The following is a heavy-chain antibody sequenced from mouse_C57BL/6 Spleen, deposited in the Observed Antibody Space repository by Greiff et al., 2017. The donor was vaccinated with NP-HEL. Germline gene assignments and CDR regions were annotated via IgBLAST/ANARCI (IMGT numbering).Heavy chain of an antibody. CDR3: ARVTTVVATEYFDY. CDR2: IYPRSGNT. D-gene: IGHD1-1*01. CDR1: GYTFTSYG. V-gene: IGHV1-81*01. Sequence: QVHVKQSGAELARPGASVKLSCKASGYTFTSYGISWVKQRTGQGLEWIGEIYPRSGNTYYNEKFKGKATLTADKSSSTAYMELRSLTSEDSAVYFCARVTTVVATEYFDYWGQGTTLTVSS. J-gene: IGHJ2*01.